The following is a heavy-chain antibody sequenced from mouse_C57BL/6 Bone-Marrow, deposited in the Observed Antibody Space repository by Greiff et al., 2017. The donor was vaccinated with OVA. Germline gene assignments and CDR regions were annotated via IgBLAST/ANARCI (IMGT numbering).Heavy chain of an antibody. CDR3: ARPALYYGSSYGYFDV. V-gene: IGHV1-53*01. CDR2: GGT. D-gene: IGHD1-1*01. J-gene: IGHJ1*03. Sequence: GGTNYNEKFKSKATLTVDKSSSTAYMQLSSLTSEDSAVYYCARPALYYGSSYGYFDVWGTGTTVTVSS.